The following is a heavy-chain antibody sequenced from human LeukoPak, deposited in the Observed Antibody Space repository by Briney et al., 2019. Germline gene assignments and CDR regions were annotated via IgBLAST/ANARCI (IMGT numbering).Heavy chain of an antibody. J-gene: IGHJ4*02. D-gene: IGHD3-22*01. CDR2: ICGSGGST. Sequence: PGGPLTLSCSASGFTFSSYAMSWVRQAPGKGLEWVSAICGSGGSTYYADSVKGRFTSSRDNSKNTLYLQMNSLRAEDTAVYYCAKGAYYYDSSGYYYYFDYWGQGTLVTVSS. CDR1: GFTFSSYA. V-gene: IGHV3-23*01. CDR3: AKGAYYYDSSGYYYYFDY.